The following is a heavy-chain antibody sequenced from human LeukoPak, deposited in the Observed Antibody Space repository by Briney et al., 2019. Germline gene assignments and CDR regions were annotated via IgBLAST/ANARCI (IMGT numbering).Heavy chain of an antibody. J-gene: IGHJ5*02. CDR2: IHHGGST. CDR3: ALARDYRSGP. D-gene: IGHD4/OR15-4a*01. V-gene: IGHV4-4*02. CDR1: GDSISSGDW. Sequence: SGTLSLTCAVSGDSISSGDWWSWWVRQPPGKGLEWIGEIHHGGSTDYHPPLKSRVTMSVDKPKNQFSLQLNSVTAADTAVYYCALARDYRSGPWGQGTLVTVSS.